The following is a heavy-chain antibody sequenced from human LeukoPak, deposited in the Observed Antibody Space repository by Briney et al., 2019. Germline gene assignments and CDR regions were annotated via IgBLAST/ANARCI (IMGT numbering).Heavy chain of an antibody. J-gene: IGHJ5*02. D-gene: IGHD1-26*01. Sequence: ASVKVSCKASGYTFTGYYMHWVRQAPGQGLEWMGIINPSGGSTSYAQKFQGRVTMTRDMSTSTVYMELSSLRSEDTAVYYCARDRLVGATRGWFDPWGQGTLVTVSS. V-gene: IGHV1-46*01. CDR3: ARDRLVGATRGWFDP. CDR2: INPSGGST. CDR1: GYTFTGYY.